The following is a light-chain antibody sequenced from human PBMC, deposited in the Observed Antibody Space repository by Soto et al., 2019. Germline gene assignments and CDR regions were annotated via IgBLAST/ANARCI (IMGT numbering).Light chain of an antibody. J-gene: IGKJ1*01. CDR2: KAS. V-gene: IGKV1-5*03. CDR3: QQYSSYCT. Sequence: DIQMTQSPSTLPASVGDRVTITCRASQSISTWLAWYQQKPGKAPNLLIYKASYLASGVPSRFSGGGSGTEFTLTISSLQPDDFATYYCQQYSSYCTFGQGTKVDIK. CDR1: QSISTW.